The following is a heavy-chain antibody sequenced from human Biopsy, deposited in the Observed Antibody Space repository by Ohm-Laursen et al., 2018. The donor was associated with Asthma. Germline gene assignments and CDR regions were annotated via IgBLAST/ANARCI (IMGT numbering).Heavy chain of an antibody. CDR3: ARGGLHYYEYYGMDV. CDR2: ISYDGRNT. V-gene: IGHV3-30*04. D-gene: IGHD2-21*02. Sequence: SLRLSCAASGFTFDNYTMHWVRQAPGKGLEWVTIISYDGRNTYYADSVGGRFTISRDNSKNTLFLQLSSLRPEDTAVYYCARGGLHYYEYYGMDVWGQGTTVTVSS. CDR1: GFTFDNYT. J-gene: IGHJ6*02.